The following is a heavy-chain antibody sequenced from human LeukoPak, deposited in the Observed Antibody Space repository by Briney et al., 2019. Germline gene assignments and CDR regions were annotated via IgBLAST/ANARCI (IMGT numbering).Heavy chain of an antibody. J-gene: IGHJ6*02. V-gene: IGHV1-46*01. D-gene: IGHD2-15*01. CDR1: GYTFTSYY. CDR2: INPSGGST. Sequence: ASVKVSFKASGYTFTSYYIHWVRQAPGQGLEWMGIINPSGGSTSYAQKFQGRVTMTRDTSTSTVYMELSSLRSEDTAVYYCARIACSGGSCYSDYYYYYGMDVWGQGTTVTVSS. CDR3: ARIACSGGSCYSDYYYYYGMDV.